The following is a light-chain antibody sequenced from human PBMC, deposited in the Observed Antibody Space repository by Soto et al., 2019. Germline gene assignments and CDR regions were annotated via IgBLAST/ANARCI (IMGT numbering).Light chain of an antibody. CDR3: QQYNNWPRT. CDR1: QSVSGN. CDR2: GPS. Sequence: EIVMTQSPGTLSVSPGERATLSCRASQSVSGNLAWYQQKPGQAPRLLIYGPSTRATGIPARFSGSGSGTEFTLTISSLQSEDFAIYYCQQYNNWPRTFGQGTKVEVK. J-gene: IGKJ1*01. V-gene: IGKV3-15*01.